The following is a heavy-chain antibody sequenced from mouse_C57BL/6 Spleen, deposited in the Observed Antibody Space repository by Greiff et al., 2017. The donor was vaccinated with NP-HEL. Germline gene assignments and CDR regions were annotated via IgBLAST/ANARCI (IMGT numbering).Heavy chain of an antibody. CDR3: ARGDYDGYFDC. CDR2: IYPSDSET. Sequence: QVQLQQPGAELVRPGSSVKLSCKASGYTFTSYWMDWVKQRPGQGLEWIGNIYPSDSETHYNQKFKDKATLTVDKSSSTAYMQRSSLTSGDSAVYYCARGDYDGYFDCWGQGTTLTVSS. CDR1: GYTFTSYW. D-gene: IGHD2-3*01. J-gene: IGHJ2*01. V-gene: IGHV1-61*01.